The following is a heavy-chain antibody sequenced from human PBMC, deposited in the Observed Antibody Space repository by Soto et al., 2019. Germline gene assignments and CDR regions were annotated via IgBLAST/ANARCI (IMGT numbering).Heavy chain of an antibody. D-gene: IGHD3-10*01. V-gene: IGHV1-69*02. CDR2: IIPILGIA. CDR3: ARKQGSGSYFWFDP. J-gene: IGHJ5*02. CDR1: GGTFSSYT. Sequence: QVQLVQSGAEVKKPGSSVKVSCKASGGTFSSYTISWVRQAPGQGLEWMGRIIPILGIADYAQKFQGRVTITADKSTSTAYMELSSLRSEDTAVYYCARKQGSGSYFWFDPWGQGTLVTVSS.